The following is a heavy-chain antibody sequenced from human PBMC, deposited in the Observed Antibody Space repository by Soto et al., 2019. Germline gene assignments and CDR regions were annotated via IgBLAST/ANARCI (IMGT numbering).Heavy chain of an antibody. CDR1: GFTFSSYG. D-gene: IGHD5-18*01. J-gene: IGHJ4*02. CDR3: AKGSTAMTYFDD. CDR2: ISYDGSNK. Sequence: QVQLVESGGGVVQPGRSLRLSCAASGFTFSSYGMHWVRQAPGKGLEWVAVISYDGSNKYYADSVKGRFTISRDNSKNTLYLQMNRLRAEDTAVYYCAKGSTAMTYFDDWRQGTLVTVSS. V-gene: IGHV3-30*18.